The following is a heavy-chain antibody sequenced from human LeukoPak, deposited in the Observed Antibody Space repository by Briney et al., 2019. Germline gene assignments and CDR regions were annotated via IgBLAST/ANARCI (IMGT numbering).Heavy chain of an antibody. D-gene: IGHD4-17*01. CDR2: ISHTGST. V-gene: IGHV4-38-2*02. CDR1: GYSISSGYY. CDR3: ARDLYGDYDDYFDY. J-gene: IGHJ4*02. Sequence: SETLSLTCPVSGYSISSGYYWGWIRQPPGKGLEWIGSISHTGSTYYNPSLKSRVTISVDTSKNQFSLKLSSVTAADTAVYYCARDLYGDYDDYFDYWGQGTLVTVSS.